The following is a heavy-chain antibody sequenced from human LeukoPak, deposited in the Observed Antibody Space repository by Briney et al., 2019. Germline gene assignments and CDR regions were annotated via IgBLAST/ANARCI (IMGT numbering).Heavy chain of an antibody. CDR3: TRSDYSTYFNY. CDR1: GGSISSYY. D-gene: IGHD2-15*01. J-gene: IGHJ4*02. Sequence: SETLSLTCTVSGGSISSYYWSWIRQPPGKGLEWIGYIYYSGSTNYNPSLKSRVTISVDTSKNQFSLNLRSVTAADTAVYYCTRSDYSTYFNYWGPGTLVTVSS. CDR2: IYYSGST. V-gene: IGHV4-59*01.